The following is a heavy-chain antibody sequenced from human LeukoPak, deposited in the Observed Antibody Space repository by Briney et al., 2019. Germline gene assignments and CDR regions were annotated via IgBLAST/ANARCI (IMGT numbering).Heavy chain of an antibody. J-gene: IGHJ4*02. CDR2: IWYDGSNK. D-gene: IGHD4-23*01. V-gene: IGHV3-33*01. CDR3: ARTAVGTEMDYFDY. CDR1: GVTFSSHG. Sequence: PGGSLKLSCAASGVTFSSHGMHWVRQAPGKGLEWVALIWYDGSNKYYADSVKGRFTISRDNSRNTLYLQMNSLRAEDTAVYYCARTAVGTEMDYFDYWGQGTLVTVSS.